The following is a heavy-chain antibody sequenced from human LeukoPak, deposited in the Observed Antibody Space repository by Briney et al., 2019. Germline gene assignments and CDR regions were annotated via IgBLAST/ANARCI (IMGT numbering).Heavy chain of an antibody. CDR3: ARDLSGRRDRPSKNGNDY. D-gene: IGHD1-1*01. Sequence: SVKVSCKASGGTFSSYAISWVRQAPGQGLEWMGGIIPIFGTANYAQKFQGRVTITADESASTACMELSSLRSEDTAVYYCARDLSGRRDRPSKNGNDYWGQGTLVTVSS. V-gene: IGHV1-69*13. CDR1: GGTFSSYA. CDR2: IIPIFGTA. J-gene: IGHJ4*02.